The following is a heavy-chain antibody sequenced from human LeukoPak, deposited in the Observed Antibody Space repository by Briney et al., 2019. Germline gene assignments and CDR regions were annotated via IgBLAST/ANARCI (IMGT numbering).Heavy chain of an antibody. D-gene: IGHD3-22*01. CDR2: IYSGGST. J-gene: IGHJ4*02. CDR1: GFTVSSNY. Sequence: GGSLRLSCAASGFTVSSNYMSWVRQAPGKGLEWVSVIYSGGSTYYADSVEGRFTISRDNSKNTLYLQMNSLRAEDTVVYYCARDRDYYDSSGYYYGDYWGQGTLVTVSS. V-gene: IGHV3-66*01. CDR3: ARDRDYYDSSGYYYGDY.